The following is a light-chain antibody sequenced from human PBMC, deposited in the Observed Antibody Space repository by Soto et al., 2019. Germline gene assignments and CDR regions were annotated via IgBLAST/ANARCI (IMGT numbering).Light chain of an antibody. CDR2: AAS. Sequence: DIQVTQSPSSLSASVGDRVTITCRASQSISSYLNWYQQKPGKAPKLLIYAASSLQSGVPSRFSGSGSGTDFTLTISSLQPEDFATYYCQQSYSTPQITFGQGTRLEI. CDR3: QQSYSTPQIT. CDR1: QSISSY. J-gene: IGKJ5*01. V-gene: IGKV1-39*01.